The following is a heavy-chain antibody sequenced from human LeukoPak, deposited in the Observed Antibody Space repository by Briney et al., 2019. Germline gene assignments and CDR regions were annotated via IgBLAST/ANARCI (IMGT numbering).Heavy chain of an antibody. D-gene: IGHD1-26*01. Sequence: ASETLSLTCTVSGGSISSGGYYWSWIRQHPGKGLEWIGYIYYSGSTYYNPSLKSRVTISVDTSKNQFSLKLSPMTAADTAVYYCARDRSYYSTGWFDPWGQGTLVTVSS. CDR3: ARDRSYYSTGWFDP. CDR1: GGSISSGGYY. J-gene: IGHJ5*02. V-gene: IGHV4-31*03. CDR2: IYYSGST.